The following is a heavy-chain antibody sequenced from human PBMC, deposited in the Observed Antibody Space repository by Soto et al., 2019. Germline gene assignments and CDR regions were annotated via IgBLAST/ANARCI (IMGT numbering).Heavy chain of an antibody. J-gene: IGHJ4*01. CDR3: ASRRGWRDF. Sequence: QVQLQQWGTGPLKPSETLSLTCAVSGGSFDYNFWSWVRQSSERGLEWIGEITPSKRIFYNPSLESRVSIAVDTSKSQFPLTLTSVTTADTAVYYCASRRGWRDFWGHGTPVTVSS. D-gene: IGHD6-19*01. V-gene: IGHV4-34*02. CDR2: ITPSKRI. CDR1: GGSFDYNF.